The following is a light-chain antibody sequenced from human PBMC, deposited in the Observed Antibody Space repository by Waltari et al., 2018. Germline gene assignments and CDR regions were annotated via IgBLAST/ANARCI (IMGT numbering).Light chain of an antibody. CDR1: QSVSGH. CDR2: DAS. Sequence: EIVLTQSPATLSLSPGERVTLSCRASQSVSGHLAWYQQKPGQAPRLLFYDASNRATGIPARFSGSGSGTDFTLTISSLEPEDFAVYYCQQRNTWPTFGQGTRLEIK. J-gene: IGKJ5*01. V-gene: IGKV3-11*01. CDR3: QQRNTWPT.